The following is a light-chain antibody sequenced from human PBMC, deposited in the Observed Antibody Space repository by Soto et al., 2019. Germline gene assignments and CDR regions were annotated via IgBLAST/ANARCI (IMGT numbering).Light chain of an antibody. CDR2: DVS. V-gene: IGKV1-5*01. CDR3: QQYHSYLWT. CDR1: RSITSW. Sequence: DIQMTQSPSTLSASVGDRVTITCRASRSITSWLAWYQQKPGKAPKLLIYDVSSLESGVPSRFSGTGSGTEFTLTISSLQPDDIATYYCQQYHSYLWTFGQGTKVDIK. J-gene: IGKJ1*01.